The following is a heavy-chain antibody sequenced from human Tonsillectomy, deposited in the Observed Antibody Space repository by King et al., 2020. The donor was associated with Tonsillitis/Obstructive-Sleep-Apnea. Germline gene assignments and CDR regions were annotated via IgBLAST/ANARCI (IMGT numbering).Heavy chain of an antibody. D-gene: IGHD5-18*01. Sequence: VQLVESGGGLVQPGGSLRLSCAASGFTFSSYSMKWGRQAPGKGLAWGSYISSSGSTIYYPDSVKGRFTISRDNAKNSLYLQMNSLRDEDTAVYYCASLWIHVDSWGQGTLVTVSS. CDR1: GFTFSSYS. CDR2: ISSSGSTI. V-gene: IGHV3-48*02. CDR3: ASLWIHVDS. J-gene: IGHJ4*02.